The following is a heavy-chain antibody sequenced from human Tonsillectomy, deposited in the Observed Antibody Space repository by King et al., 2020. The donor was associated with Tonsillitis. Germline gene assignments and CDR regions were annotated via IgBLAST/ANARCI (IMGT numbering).Heavy chain of an antibody. CDR2: INQSGGP. D-gene: IGHD4-11*01. J-gene: IGHJ6*03. V-gene: IGHV4-34*01. CDR3: ARVRSHSKVTQANYYYYMDV. Sequence: VQLQQWGAGLLKPSETLSLTCAVYGGSLRGHFWRWIRQPPGKGLEWIGEINQSGGPNYSPAVKSRVNISVNTSRNQFSLKLNSVTAADTAVFYCARVRSHSKVTQANYYYYMDVWGKGTTVTVSS. CDR1: GGSLRGHF.